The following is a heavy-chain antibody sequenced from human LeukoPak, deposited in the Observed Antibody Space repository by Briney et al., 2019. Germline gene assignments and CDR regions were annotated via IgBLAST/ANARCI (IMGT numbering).Heavy chain of an antibody. V-gene: IGHV4-59*01. CDR3: ARAFSSGWYPYSIGGLWFDY. Sequence: SETLSLTCTVSGGSISSYYWSWIRQPLGKGLEWIGNIYYTGSTNYNPSLKSRVTISVDTSKNQFSLKLNSVTAADTAVYYCARAFSSGWYPYSIGGLWFDYWGQGTLVTVSS. CDR2: IYYTGST. D-gene: IGHD6-19*01. J-gene: IGHJ4*02. CDR1: GGSISSYY.